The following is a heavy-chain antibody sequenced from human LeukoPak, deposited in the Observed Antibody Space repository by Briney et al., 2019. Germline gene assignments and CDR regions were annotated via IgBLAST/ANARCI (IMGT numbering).Heavy chain of an antibody. Sequence: GGSLRLSRAASGFTFSSYNMNWVRQAPGKGLEWVSSISSSSSYIYYADSVKGRFTISRDNAKNSLYLQMNSLRAEDTAVYYCAKGLLYDFWSVDYWGQGTLVTVSS. J-gene: IGHJ4*02. CDR2: ISSSSSYI. CDR3: AKGLLYDFWSVDY. CDR1: GFTFSSYN. V-gene: IGHV3-21*01. D-gene: IGHD3-3*01.